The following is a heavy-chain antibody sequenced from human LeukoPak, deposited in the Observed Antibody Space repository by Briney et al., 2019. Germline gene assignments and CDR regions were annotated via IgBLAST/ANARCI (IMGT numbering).Heavy chain of an antibody. CDR1: GGSFSGYY. J-gene: IGHJ6*03. CDR2: IYDSGSA. D-gene: IGHD3-3*01. CDR3: ARVLQNYYHMDV. Sequence: SETLSLTCAVSGGSFSGYYWSWIRQPPGKGLEWIGFIYDSGSANYKSSLKSRVTMTVDTSKNQFSLKLNSVSAADTAVYYCARVLQNYYHMDVWGKGTTVTVSS. V-gene: IGHV4-59*01.